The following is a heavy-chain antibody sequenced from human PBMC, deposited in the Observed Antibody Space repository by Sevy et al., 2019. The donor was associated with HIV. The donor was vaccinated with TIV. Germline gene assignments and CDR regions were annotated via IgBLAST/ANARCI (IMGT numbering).Heavy chain of an antibody. D-gene: IGHD3-10*01. Sequence: GGSLRLSCAASGFTFSNAWMSWVRQAPGKGLEWVGRIKSKTDGGTTDYAAPVKGRFTISRDDSKNTLYLQMNSLKTEDTAVYYCTTVPLTYYCGSGSYYDLDYWGQGTLVTVSS. V-gene: IGHV3-15*01. CDR3: TTVPLTYYCGSGSYYDLDY. CDR1: GFTFSNAW. J-gene: IGHJ4*02. CDR2: IKSKTDGGTT.